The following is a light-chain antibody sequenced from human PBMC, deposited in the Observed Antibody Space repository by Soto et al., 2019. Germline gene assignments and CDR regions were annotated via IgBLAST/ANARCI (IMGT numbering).Light chain of an antibody. CDR1: QSVSSN. CDR2: AAS. J-gene: IGKJ1*01. V-gene: IGKV3-11*01. CDR3: QQRGNWPPT. Sequence: EIVLTQSPATLSLSPGEGDTLSCRASQSVSSNLAWYQQKPGQAPRVLIYAASNRATGIPARFSGSGSGTDFTLTISSLEPEDFAVYYCQQRGNWPPTFGQGAKVDNK.